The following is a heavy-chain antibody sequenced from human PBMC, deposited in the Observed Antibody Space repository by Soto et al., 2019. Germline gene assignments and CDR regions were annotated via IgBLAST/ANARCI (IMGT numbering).Heavy chain of an antibody. CDR1: GLTFSSFG. D-gene: IGHD3-22*01. CDR3: AKQDRYYYDSSGYLSN. J-gene: IGHJ4*02. V-gene: IGHV3-30*18. Sequence: GGSLGLSCAVSGLTFSSFGMHWVRQAPGKGLEWLAVISYDGSNKYYADSVKGRFTISRDNSKNTLYLQMNSLRAEDTAVYYCAKQDRYYYDSSGYLSNWGQGTLVTVSS. CDR2: ISYDGSNK.